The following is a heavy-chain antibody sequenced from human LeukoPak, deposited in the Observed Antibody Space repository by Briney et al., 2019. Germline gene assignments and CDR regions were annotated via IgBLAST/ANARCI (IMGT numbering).Heavy chain of an antibody. Sequence: SETLSLTCAVSGGSISSSNWWSWVRQPPGKGLEWIGEIYHSGSTNYNPSLKSRVTISVDKSKNQFSLKLSSVTAADTAVYYCARSWGARYLGDAFDIWGQGTMVTVSS. D-gene: IGHD1-26*01. CDR2: IYHSGST. V-gene: IGHV4-4*02. CDR3: ARSWGARYLGDAFDI. J-gene: IGHJ3*02. CDR1: GGSISSSNW.